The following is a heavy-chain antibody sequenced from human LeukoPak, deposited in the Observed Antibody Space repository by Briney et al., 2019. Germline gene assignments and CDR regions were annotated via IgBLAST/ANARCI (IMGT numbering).Heavy chain of an antibody. J-gene: IGHJ5*02. CDR2: INHSGST. Sequence: RPSETLSLTCAVYGGSFSGYYWSWIRQPPGKGLEWIGEINHSGSTNYNTSLKSRVTISVDTSKNQFSLKLSSVTAADTAVYYCARGSHYNFLTGPTNRRNNGSDPGGQGTLATVSS. V-gene: IGHV4-34*01. D-gene: IGHD3-9*01. CDR3: ARGSHYNFLTGPTNRRNNGSDP. CDR1: GGSFSGYY.